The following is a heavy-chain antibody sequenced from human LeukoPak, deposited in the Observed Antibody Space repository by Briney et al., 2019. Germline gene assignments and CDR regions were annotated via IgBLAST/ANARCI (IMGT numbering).Heavy chain of an antibody. D-gene: IGHD2-2*02. V-gene: IGHV3-23*01. J-gene: IGHJ4*02. Sequence: GGSLRLSCAASGFTFSSYAMSWVRQAPGKGLERVSAISGSGGSTYYADSVKGRFTISRDNSKNTLYLQMNSLRAEDTAVYYCAKDSRDIVVVPAAILLGYIDYWGQGTLVTVSS. CDR1: GFTFSSYA. CDR3: AKDSRDIVVVPAAILLGYIDY. CDR2: ISGSGGST.